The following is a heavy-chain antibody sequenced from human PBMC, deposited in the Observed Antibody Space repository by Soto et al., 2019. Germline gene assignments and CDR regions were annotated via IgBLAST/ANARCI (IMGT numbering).Heavy chain of an antibody. CDR3: AREGINNYNQYYFDS. D-gene: IGHD4-4*01. CDR2: ISGSGNYT. Sequence: SVGSLRLSCAESGFTFSTYSMNWVRQAPGKGLEWVSSISGSGNYTHYADFLRGRFTISRDNAKTSLYLQMNSLRAEDTAVYYCAREGINNYNQYYFDSWGQGTVVTVSS. CDR1: GFTFSTYS. V-gene: IGHV3-21*01. J-gene: IGHJ4*02.